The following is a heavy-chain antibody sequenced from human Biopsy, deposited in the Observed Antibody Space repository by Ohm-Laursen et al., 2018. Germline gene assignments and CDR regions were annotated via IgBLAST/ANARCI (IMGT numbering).Heavy chain of an antibody. CDR1: EGTFSNYG. CDR3: ATKLTGYFHH. D-gene: IGHD3-9*01. Sequence: ASVKVSCKAPEGTFSNYGVNWVRQAPGQGLEWLGGNIPILGTGNYAQKFQDRVTVAADTSTSTATMELRGLRSDDTAVYYCATKLTGYFHHWGQGTLVIVSS. J-gene: IGHJ1*01. V-gene: IGHV1-69*06. CDR2: NIPILGTG.